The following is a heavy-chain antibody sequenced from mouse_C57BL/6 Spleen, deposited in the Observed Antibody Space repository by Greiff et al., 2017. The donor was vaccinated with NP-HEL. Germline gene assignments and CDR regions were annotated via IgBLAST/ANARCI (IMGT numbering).Heavy chain of an antibody. CDR1: GFTFSDYG. V-gene: IGHV5-17*01. J-gene: IGHJ4*01. CDR3: ARRFITTVVARTGTGYAMDY. D-gene: IGHD1-1*01. CDR2: ISSGSSTI. Sequence: EVKLVESGGGLVKPGGSLKLSCAASGFTFSDYGMHWVRQAPEKGLEWVAYISSGSSTIYYVDTVKGRFTISRDNAKNTLFLQMTSLRSEDTAMYYCARRFITTVVARTGTGYAMDYWGQGTSVTVSS.